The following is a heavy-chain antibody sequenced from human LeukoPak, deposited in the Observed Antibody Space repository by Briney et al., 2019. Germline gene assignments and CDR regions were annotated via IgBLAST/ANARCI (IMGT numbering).Heavy chain of an antibody. CDR2: ISSSSSYI. Sequence: EGSLRLSCAASGFTFSSYAMNWVRQAPGKGLEWVSSISSSSSYIYYADSVKGRFTISRDNAKNSPYLQMNSLRAEDTAVYYCARELVKGDDYWGQGTLVTVAS. D-gene: IGHD2-8*02. J-gene: IGHJ4*02. V-gene: IGHV3-21*01. CDR1: GFTFSSYA. CDR3: ARELVKGDDY.